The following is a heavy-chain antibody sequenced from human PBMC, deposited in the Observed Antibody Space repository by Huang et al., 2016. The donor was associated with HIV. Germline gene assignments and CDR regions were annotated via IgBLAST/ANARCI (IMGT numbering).Heavy chain of an antibody. CDR1: GYDFGSYG. D-gene: IGHD4-4*01. Sequence: QVQLVQSGGEVMQPGASVRVSCKASGYDFGSYGMSWVRQAPGQGVGWLGWIGRDSRDTSSAQKFQGRVTMTTDTSTTTTYMELRSLRSDDTAMYYCARDPYYSNRWKRNDASFLWGQGTMITVSS. CDR3: ARDPYYSNRWKRNDASFL. CDR2: IGRDSRDT. V-gene: IGHV1-18*01. J-gene: IGHJ3*01.